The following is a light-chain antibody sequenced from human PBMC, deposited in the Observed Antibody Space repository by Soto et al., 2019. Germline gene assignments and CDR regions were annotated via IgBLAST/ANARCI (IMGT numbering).Light chain of an antibody. Sequence: QAVVTQEPSLTVSPGGTVTLTCGSSTGAVSSDHCPYWFQQRPGQAPRTLIYHTSNKLSWTPARFSGSLLGGKAALTLSGAQPEDEAEYYCLLSYGGGRVVFGGGTKVTVL. CDR2: HTS. J-gene: IGLJ2*01. V-gene: IGLV7-46*01. CDR3: LLSYGGGRVV. CDR1: TGAVSSDHC.